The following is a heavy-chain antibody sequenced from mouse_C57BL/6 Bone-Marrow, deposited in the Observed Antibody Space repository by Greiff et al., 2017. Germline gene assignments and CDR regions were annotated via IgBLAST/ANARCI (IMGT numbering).Heavy chain of an antibody. D-gene: IGHD1-1*01. CDR1: GFTFSSYT. CDR3: ASHITTVPFAY. J-gene: IGHJ3*01. Sequence: EVERVESGGGLVKPGGSLKLSCAASGFTFSSYTMSWVRQTPEKRLEWVATISGGGGNTYYPDSVKGRFTISRDNAKNTLYLQMSSLRSEDTALYYCASHITTVPFAYGGEVILVLASA. V-gene: IGHV5-9*01. CDR2: ISGGGGNT.